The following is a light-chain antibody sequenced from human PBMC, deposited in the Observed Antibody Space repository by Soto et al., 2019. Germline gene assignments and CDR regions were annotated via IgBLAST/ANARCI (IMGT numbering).Light chain of an antibody. CDR1: QDISNY. J-gene: IGKJ2*01. V-gene: IGKV1-33*01. CDR2: DAS. Sequence: DIQMTQSPSSLSASVGDRVTITCQASQDISNYLNWYQQKPGKAPKLLIYDASNLETGVPSRFSGSGSGTDFTFTISSLQPEDNATYYCQQYDKLPPMYTFGQGTKLEIK. CDR3: QQYDKLPPMYT.